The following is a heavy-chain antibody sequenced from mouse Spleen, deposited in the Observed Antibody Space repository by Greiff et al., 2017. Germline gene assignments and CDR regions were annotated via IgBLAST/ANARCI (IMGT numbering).Heavy chain of an antibody. V-gene: IGHV1-18*01. D-gene: IGHD2-14*01. Sequence: EVRLVESGPELVKPGASVKIPCKASGYTFTDYNMDWVKQSHGKSLEWIGDINPNNGGTIYNQKFKGKATLTVDKSSSTAYMELRSLTSEDTAVYYCARRVRRAMDYWGQGTSVTVSS. CDR1: GYTFTDYN. CDR3: ARRVRRAMDY. J-gene: IGHJ4*01. CDR2: INPNNGGT.